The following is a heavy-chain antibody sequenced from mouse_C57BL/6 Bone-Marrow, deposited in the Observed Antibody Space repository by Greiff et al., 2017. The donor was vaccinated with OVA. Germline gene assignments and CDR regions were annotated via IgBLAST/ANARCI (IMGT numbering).Heavy chain of an antibody. CDR3: ARRGYDSYYFDY. J-gene: IGHJ2*01. Sequence: EVHLVESGGGLVQPGGSLKLSCAASGFTFSDYGMAWVRQAPRKGPEWVAFISNLAYSIYYADTVTGRFTISRENAKNTLYLEMSSLRSEDTAMYYCARRGYDSYYFDYWGQGTTLTVSS. CDR1: GFTFSDYG. CDR2: ISNLAYSI. V-gene: IGHV5-15*01. D-gene: IGHD2-2*01.